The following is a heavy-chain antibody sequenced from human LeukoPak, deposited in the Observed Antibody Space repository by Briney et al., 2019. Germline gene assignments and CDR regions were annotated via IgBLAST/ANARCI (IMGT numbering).Heavy chain of an antibody. J-gene: IGHJ4*02. CDR3: AKDHAEDTVMATDY. V-gene: IGHV3-30*18. CDR1: GFTFSSYG. CDR2: ISYDGSNK. Sequence: GGSLRLSCAASGFTFSSYGMHWVRQAPGKGLEWVAVISYDGSNKYYADSVKGRFTISRDNSKNTLYLQMNSLRAEDTAVYYCAKDHAEDTVMATDYWGQGTLVTVSS. D-gene: IGHD5-18*01.